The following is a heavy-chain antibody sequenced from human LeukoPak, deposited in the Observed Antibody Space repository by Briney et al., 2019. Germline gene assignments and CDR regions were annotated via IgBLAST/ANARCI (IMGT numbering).Heavy chain of an antibody. Sequence: GGSLRLSCAASGFTFSSYWMTWVRQAPGKGLEWVSVIYGGGNIYYADSVKGRFTISRDNSKNTLYLQMNSLRAEDTAVYYCARGAGYNYPYYFDYWGQGTLVTVSS. CDR2: IYGGGNI. CDR3: ARGAGYNYPYYFDY. V-gene: IGHV3-53*01. CDR1: GFTFSSYW. J-gene: IGHJ4*02. D-gene: IGHD5-24*01.